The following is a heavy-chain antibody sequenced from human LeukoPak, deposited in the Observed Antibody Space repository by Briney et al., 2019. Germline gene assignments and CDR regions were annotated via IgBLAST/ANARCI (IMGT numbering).Heavy chain of an antibody. CDR2: IKQDGSEK. Sequence: GGSLRLSCAASGFPFSSYWMSWVRQAPGKGLEWVANIKQDGSEKYYVDSVKGRFTISRDNAKNSLYLQMNSLRAEDTAVYYCARGSDYGDYWGQGTLVTVSS. J-gene: IGHJ4*02. CDR1: GFPFSSYW. CDR3: ARGSDYGDY. V-gene: IGHV3-7*01.